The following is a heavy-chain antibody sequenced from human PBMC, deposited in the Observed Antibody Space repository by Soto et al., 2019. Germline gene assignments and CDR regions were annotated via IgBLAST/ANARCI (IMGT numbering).Heavy chain of an antibody. CDR2: IRHGGST. V-gene: IGHV4-59*11. J-gene: IGHJ5*02. Sequence: PSETLSLTCVVSGASMSSHYWNWIRQSPERGLEWIGFIRHGGSTDYNPSLESRVTISVDTSKNQFSLKLASVTAADTAVYYCAGWRLDTTVIDVLGLDPWGQGTLVTVSS. D-gene: IGHD3-16*01. CDR1: GASMSSHY. CDR3: AGWRLDTTVIDVLGLDP.